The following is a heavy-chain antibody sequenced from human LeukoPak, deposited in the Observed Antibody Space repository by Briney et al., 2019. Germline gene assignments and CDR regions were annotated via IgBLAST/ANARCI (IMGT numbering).Heavy chain of an antibody. CDR3: ARGGSHYYDSSVLHFLPFDY. CDR2: MNPNSGHT. D-gene: IGHD3-22*01. CDR1: GYTFTSYD. Sequence: ASVKVSCKASGYTFTSYDINWVRQATGQGLEWMGWMNPNSGHTGYAQKFQGRVTMTRNTSISTAYMELSSLRSEDTAVYYCARGGSHYYDSSVLHFLPFDYWGQGTLVTVSS. J-gene: IGHJ4*02. V-gene: IGHV1-8*01.